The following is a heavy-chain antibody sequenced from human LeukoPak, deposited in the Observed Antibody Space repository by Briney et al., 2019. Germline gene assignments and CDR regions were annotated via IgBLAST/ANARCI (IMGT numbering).Heavy chain of an antibody. D-gene: IGHD3-16*01. Sequence: PSETLFLICTVSGDSISNYYWSWIRQPPGKGLEWIGHIYYNGNTNSNPSLKSRVSISVDTSKNRFSLKLSSVTAADTAVYFCARVVGVTLYYYYMDVWGKGTTVTVSS. J-gene: IGHJ6*03. CDR1: GDSISNYY. CDR3: ARVVGVTLYYYYMDV. V-gene: IGHV4-59*01. CDR2: IYYNGNT.